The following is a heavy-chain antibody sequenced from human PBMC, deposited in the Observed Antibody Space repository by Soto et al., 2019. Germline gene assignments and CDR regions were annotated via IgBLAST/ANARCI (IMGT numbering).Heavy chain of an antibody. CDR1: GGSISSYY. J-gene: IGHJ4*02. Sequence: QVQLQESGPGLVKPSETLSLTCTVSGGSISSYYWSWIRQPPGKGLGWIGYIYYSGSTNYNPSLKSRVTISVDTSKNQFSLKLSSVTAADTAVYYCASHRSSWQYYFDYWGQGTLVTVSS. V-gene: IGHV4-59*01. D-gene: IGHD6-13*01. CDR2: IYYSGST. CDR3: ASHRSSWQYYFDY.